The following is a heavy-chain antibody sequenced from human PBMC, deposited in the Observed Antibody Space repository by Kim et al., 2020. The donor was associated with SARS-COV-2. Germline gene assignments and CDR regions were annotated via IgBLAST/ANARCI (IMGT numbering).Heavy chain of an antibody. J-gene: IGHJ4*02. CDR1: GGSISSSSYY. Sequence: SETLSLTCTVSGGSISSSSYYWGWIRQPPGKGLEWIGSIYYSGSTYYNPSLKSRVTISVDTSKNQFSLKLSSVTAADTAVYYCARLSGSGRYFHYWGQGT. CDR2: IYYSGST. CDR3: ARLSGSGRYFHY. D-gene: IGHD3-10*01. V-gene: IGHV4-39*01.